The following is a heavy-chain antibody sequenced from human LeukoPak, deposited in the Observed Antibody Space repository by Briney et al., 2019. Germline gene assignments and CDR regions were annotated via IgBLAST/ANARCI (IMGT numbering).Heavy chain of an antibody. CDR1: GFTFSSYG. V-gene: IGHV3-30*02. Sequence: GGSLRLSCAASGFTFSSYGMHWVRQAPGKGLEWVAFIRYDGSNKYYADSVKGRFTISRDNSKNTLYLQMNSLRAEDTAVYYCAKVSLEQLHWFDPWGQDTLVTVSS. CDR2: IRYDGSNK. CDR3: AKVSLEQLHWFDP. D-gene: IGHD6-6*01. J-gene: IGHJ5*02.